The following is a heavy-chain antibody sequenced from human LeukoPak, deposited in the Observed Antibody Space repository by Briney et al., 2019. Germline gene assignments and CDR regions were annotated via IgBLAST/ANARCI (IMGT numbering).Heavy chain of an antibody. CDR2: ISAYNGNT. V-gene: IGHV1-18*01. CDR1: GYTFTSYG. CDR3: ARRLHYYGSGSYNDY. D-gene: IGHD3-10*01. Sequence: ASVTVSCKASGYTFTSYGISWVRQAPGQGLEWMGWISAYNGNTNYAQKLQGRVTMTTDTSTSTAYMELRSLRSDDTAVYYCARRLHYYGSGSYNDYWGQGTLVTVSS. J-gene: IGHJ4*02.